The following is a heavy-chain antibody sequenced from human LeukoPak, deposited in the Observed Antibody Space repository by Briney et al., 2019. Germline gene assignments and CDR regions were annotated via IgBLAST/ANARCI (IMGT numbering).Heavy chain of an antibody. CDR2: IIPIFGTA. CDR3: ARGGYCSRTSCNKNWFDP. V-gene: IGHV1-69*13. CDR1: GGTFSSYA. J-gene: IGHJ5*02. D-gene: IGHD2-2*01. Sequence: ASVKVSCKASGGTFSSYAISWVRQAPGQGLEWMGGIIPIFGTANYAQKFQGRVTITADESTSTAYMELSNLRSEDTAVYYCARGGYCSRTSCNKNWFDPWGQGTLVTVSS.